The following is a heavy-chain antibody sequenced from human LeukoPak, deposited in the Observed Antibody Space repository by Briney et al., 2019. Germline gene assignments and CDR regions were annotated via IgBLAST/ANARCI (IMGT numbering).Heavy chain of an antibody. V-gene: IGHV4-59*12. CDR2: IYYSGST. CDR1: GGSISTYY. D-gene: IGHD2-2*01. J-gene: IGHJ5*02. CDR3: ARGRRCSSTSFCWFDP. Sequence: SETLSLTCTVSGGSISTYYWNWIRQPPGKGLEWIGYIYYSGSTYYNPSLKSRVTISVDTSKNQFSLKLSSVTAADTAVYYCARGRRCSSTSFCWFDPWGQGTLVTVSS.